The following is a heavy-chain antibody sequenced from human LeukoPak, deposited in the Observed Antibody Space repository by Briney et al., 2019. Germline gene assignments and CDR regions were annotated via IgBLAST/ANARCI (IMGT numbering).Heavy chain of an antibody. D-gene: IGHD2-21*02. CDR2: ISGSGGST. CDR1: GFIFSSYA. V-gene: IGHV3-23*01. J-gene: IGHJ4*02. CDR3: AKNGVYCDVHCPADF. Sequence: GGSLRLSCAASGFIFSSYAMSWVRQAPGKGLEWVSTISGSGGSTYYADSVKGRFTISRDDSKNTLYLQMNSLRADDTAIYYCAKNGVYCDVHCPADFWGQGTLVTVSS.